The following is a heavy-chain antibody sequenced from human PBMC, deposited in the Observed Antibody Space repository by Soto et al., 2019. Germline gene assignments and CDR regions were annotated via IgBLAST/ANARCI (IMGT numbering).Heavy chain of an antibody. D-gene: IGHD3-9*01. V-gene: IGHV3-15*01. Sequence: EVQLVESGGGLVKPGGSLRLSCAASGFTFSNAWMGWVSQAPGKRLEWVGRIKSKSDGGTTDYAAPVRGRFTISRDDSKNTLYLQVNSLKTEDTAVYYCSTMIVLTGYYVIGGQGTLVTVSA. CDR2: IKSKSDGGTT. CDR1: GFTFSNAW. J-gene: IGHJ4*02. CDR3: STMIVLTGYYVI.